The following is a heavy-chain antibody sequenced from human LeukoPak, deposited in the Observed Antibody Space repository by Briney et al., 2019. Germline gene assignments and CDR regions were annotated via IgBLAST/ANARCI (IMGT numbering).Heavy chain of an antibody. J-gene: IGHJ4*02. CDR3: ASYVLSGSYPCFDY. V-gene: IGHV1-69*13. D-gene: IGHD1-26*01. Sequence: SVKVSCKASGGTFSSYAISWVRQAPGQGLEWMGGIIPIFGTANYAQKFQGRVTITADESTSTAYMELSSLRSEDTAVYYCASYVLSGSYPCFDYWGQGTLVTVSS. CDR1: GGTFSSYA. CDR2: IIPIFGTA.